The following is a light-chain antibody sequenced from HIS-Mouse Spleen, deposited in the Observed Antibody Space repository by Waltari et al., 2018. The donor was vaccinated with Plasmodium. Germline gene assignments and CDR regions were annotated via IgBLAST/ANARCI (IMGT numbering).Light chain of an antibody. CDR2: QDS. V-gene: IGLV3-1*01. J-gene: IGLJ1*01. Sequence: SYELTQPPSVSVSPGQTASITCSGDKLGDKYACWYQRKPGQSPVLVIYQDSKRPSGSPERFSGSNSGNTATLTISGTQAMDEADYYCQAWDSSTDYVFGTGTKVTVL. CDR3: QAWDSSTDYV. CDR1: KLGDKY.